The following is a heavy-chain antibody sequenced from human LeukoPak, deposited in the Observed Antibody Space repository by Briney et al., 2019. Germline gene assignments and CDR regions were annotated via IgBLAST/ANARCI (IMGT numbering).Heavy chain of an antibody. D-gene: IGHD1-26*01. Sequence: GGSLRLPCAASGFSFSSYAMSWVRQAPARGLEWVSSMKGTGEKFYADSLKGRFTLSRDNTKNTLYLQMNSLRAEDTAVYYCAKSIVGATSGVYYFDYWGQGTLVTVSS. CDR3: AKSIVGATSGVYYFDY. J-gene: IGHJ4*02. CDR2: MKGTGEK. CDR1: GFSFSSYA. V-gene: IGHV3-23*01.